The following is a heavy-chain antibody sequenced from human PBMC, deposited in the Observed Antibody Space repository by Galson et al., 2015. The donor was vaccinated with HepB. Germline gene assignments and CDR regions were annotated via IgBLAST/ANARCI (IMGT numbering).Heavy chain of an antibody. CDR3: VRDKLRHPAFDI. CDR1: GFSLGNYW. J-gene: IGHJ3*02. CDR2: IKQDGSEK. Sequence: SLRLSCAVSGFSLGNYWMSWVRQAPGKGLEWVANIKQDGSEKNYLESMKGRVTVSRDNAKKSLSLQIDSPRVEDTAVYFCVRDKLRHPAFDIWGQGTTVTVSS. V-gene: IGHV3-7*01.